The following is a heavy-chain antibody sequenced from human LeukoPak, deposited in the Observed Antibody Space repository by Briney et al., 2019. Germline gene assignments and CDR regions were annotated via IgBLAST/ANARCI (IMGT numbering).Heavy chain of an antibody. J-gene: IGHJ6*02. CDR3: ARGKLERRGIYGMDV. D-gene: IGHD1-1*01. Sequence: ASVKGSCKASGYTFTSYDINWVRQATGQGLEWMGWMNPNSGNTGYAQKFQGRVTMTRNTSISTAYMELSSLRSEDTAVYYCARGKLERRGIYGMDVWGQGTTVTVSS. CDR2: MNPNSGNT. V-gene: IGHV1-8*01. CDR1: GYTFTSYD.